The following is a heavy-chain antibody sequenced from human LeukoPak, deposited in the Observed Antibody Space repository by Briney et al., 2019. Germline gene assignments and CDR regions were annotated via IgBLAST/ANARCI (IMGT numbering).Heavy chain of an antibody. V-gene: IGHV1-69*04. CDR2: IIPIFGMA. CDR1: GGTFSSYA. Sequence: ASMKVSCKASGGTFSSYAISWVRQAPGQGLEWMGRIIPIFGMANYAQKFQGRVTITADKSTSTAYMELSSLRSEDTAVYYCATPKNERWPELFCWGQGTLVTVSS. D-gene: IGHD5-24*01. J-gene: IGHJ4*02. CDR3: ATPKNERWPELFC.